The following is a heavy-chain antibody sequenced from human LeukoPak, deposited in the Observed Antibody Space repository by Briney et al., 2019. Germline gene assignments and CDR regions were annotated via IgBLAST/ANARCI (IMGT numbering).Heavy chain of an antibody. J-gene: IGHJ4*02. Sequence: GGSLRLSCAASGFTFSSYAMHWVRQAPGKGLEWVAVISYDGSNKYYADSVKGRFTISRDNSKNTLYLQMNSLRAEDTAVYYCARPVDSSGYYLFDYWGQGTLVTVSS. CDR3: ARPVDSSGYYLFDY. D-gene: IGHD3-22*01. CDR1: GFTFSSYA. CDR2: ISYDGSNK. V-gene: IGHV3-30-3*01.